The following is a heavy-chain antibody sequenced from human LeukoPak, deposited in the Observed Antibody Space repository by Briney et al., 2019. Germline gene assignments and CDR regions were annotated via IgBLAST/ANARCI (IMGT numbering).Heavy chain of an antibody. CDR2: INPSGGST. V-gene: IGHV1-46*01. CDR3: ARVDYGGNSVYY. Sequence: ASVKVSCKASGYTFTSYYMHWVRQAPGQGLEWMGIINPSGGSTSYAQKFQGRVTMTRDTSTSTVYMDLSSLRSEDTAVYYCARVDYGGNSVYYWGQGTLVTVSS. CDR1: GYTFTSYY. D-gene: IGHD4-23*01. J-gene: IGHJ4*02.